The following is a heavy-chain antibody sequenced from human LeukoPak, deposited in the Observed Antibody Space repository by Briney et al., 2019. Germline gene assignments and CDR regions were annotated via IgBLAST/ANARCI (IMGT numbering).Heavy chain of an antibody. V-gene: IGHV4-39*01. Sequence: PSETLSFTCSVSGGSISASSHYWAWVRQPPGKGLEWIGSVYYTGSIRYNTSLKSRVTISVDMSKNDLFLTLNSVTAADTAFYYCARRDYRAWIDPWGQGILVTVSP. J-gene: IGHJ5*02. CDR1: GGSISASSHY. D-gene: IGHD2-21*01. CDR3: ARRDYRAWIDP. CDR2: VYYTGSI.